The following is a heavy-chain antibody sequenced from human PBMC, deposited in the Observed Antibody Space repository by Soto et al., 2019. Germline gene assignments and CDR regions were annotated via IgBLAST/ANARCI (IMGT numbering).Heavy chain of an antibody. Sequence: GGSLRLSCAASGFTFSSYAMHWVRQAPGKGLEYVSAISGDGDSTYYANSVKGRFAISRDNSKNTLYLQMGSLRTEDMAVYYCARAHSDYGHYWGHGTLVIVSS. CDR3: ARAHSDYGHY. CDR1: GFTFSSYA. V-gene: IGHV3-64*01. CDR2: ISGDGDST. D-gene: IGHD4-17*01. J-gene: IGHJ4*01.